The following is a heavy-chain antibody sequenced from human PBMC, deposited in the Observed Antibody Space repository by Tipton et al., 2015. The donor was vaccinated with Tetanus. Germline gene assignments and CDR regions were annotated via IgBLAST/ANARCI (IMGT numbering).Heavy chain of an antibody. CDR2: IDPIDSYT. CDR3: ARINGEAVDEFSHFSGLAV. CDR1: GYSFTKYW. J-gene: IGHJ6*02. V-gene: IGHV5-10-1*01. Sequence: QLVQSGAEVKKPGESLRISCKGSGYSFTKYWINWVRQMPGKGLEWMARIDPIDSYTDYSPSFQGHVTISADKSISTAFLQWSSLRAPDTAMYYGARINGEAVDEFSHFSGLAVWGQGTSVTVSS. D-gene: IGHD6-19*01.